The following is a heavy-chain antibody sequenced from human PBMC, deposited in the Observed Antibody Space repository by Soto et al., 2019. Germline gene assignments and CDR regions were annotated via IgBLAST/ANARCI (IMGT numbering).Heavy chain of an antibody. CDR2: IKSKTDGGTT. CDR1: GFSFNEAW. J-gene: IGHJ4*02. Sequence: GGSLRLSCAASGFSFNEAWMTWVRPSPGAGLEWVGRIKSKTDGGTTDYAAPVRGRFAISRDASKTTVYLQMNRLKTEDTAVYYCTTDPHSTGTKYWGQGTLVTVSS. CDR3: TTDPHSTGTKY. V-gene: IGHV3-15*01. D-gene: IGHD1-1*01.